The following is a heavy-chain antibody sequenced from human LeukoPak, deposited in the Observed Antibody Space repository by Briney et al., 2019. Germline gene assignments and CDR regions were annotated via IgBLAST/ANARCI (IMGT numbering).Heavy chain of an antibody. J-gene: IGHJ3*02. CDR1: GGSISSSNW. CDR2: IYHSGST. Sequence: SGTLSLTCAVSGGSISSSNWWSWVRQPPGKGLEWIGEIYHSGSTNYNPSLKSRVTISVDKSKNQFSLKLSSVTAADTAVYYCARRGYCSGGSCFWYAFDIWGQGTMVTVS. CDR3: ARRGYCSGGSCFWYAFDI. D-gene: IGHD2-15*01. V-gene: IGHV4-4*02.